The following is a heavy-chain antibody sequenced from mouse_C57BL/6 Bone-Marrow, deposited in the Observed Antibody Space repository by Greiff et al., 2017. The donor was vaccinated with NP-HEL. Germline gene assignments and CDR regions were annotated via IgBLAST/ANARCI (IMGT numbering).Heavy chain of an antibody. Sequence: EVQVVESGGGLVKPGASLKLSCAASGFTFSSYAMSWVRQTPEKRLAWVATISDGGSYTYSPDYVAGPFTISRDNAKNNLYLQMRHMKSEYTAMYYCARDGEQASSWLAYRGQGTLVSVTA. J-gene: IGHJ3*01. CDR2: ISDGGSYT. V-gene: IGHV5-4*01. D-gene: IGHD6-1*01. CDR3: ARDGEQASSWLAY. CDR1: GFTFSSYA.